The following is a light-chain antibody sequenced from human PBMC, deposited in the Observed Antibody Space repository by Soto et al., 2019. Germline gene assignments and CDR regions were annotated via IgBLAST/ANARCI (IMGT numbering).Light chain of an antibody. V-gene: IGKV3-11*01. CDR2: DAS. J-gene: IGKJ5*01. CDR1: QTVNIF. CDR3: QQRSNWPPL. Sequence: EIVLTQSPATLSLSPGETATLSCRASQTVNIFLAWFQQKPGQAPRLLIYDASNRATGIPARFRGSGSGTDFTLTISSLEPEDFAVYYCQQRSNWPPLFGQGTRLEMK.